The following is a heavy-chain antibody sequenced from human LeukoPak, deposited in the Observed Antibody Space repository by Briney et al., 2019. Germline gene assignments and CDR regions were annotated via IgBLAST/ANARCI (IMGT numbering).Heavy chain of an antibody. D-gene: IGHD3-3*01. J-gene: IGHJ5*02. V-gene: IGHV1-18*01. CDR3: ARITYDFWSGYYMPDDP. CDR2: VSIYNGNT. Sequence: ASVKVSCKASGYTFTSYGISWVRQAPGQRLEWMGWVSIYNGNTDYAQKLRGRVTMTTDTSTSTAYMELRSLRSDDTAVYYCARITYDFWSGYYMPDDPWGQGTLVTVSS. CDR1: GYTFTSYG.